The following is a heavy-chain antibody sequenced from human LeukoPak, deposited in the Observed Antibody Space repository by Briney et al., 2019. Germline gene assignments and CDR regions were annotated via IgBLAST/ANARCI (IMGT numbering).Heavy chain of an antibody. Sequence: ASVKVSCKASGYTFSDYYLHWVRQAPGQGLDWMGSINPKTGGTNYAQKLQGRVTMTRDTSSNTAYMELSRLTSDDTAVFYCARPKGSSAYDGQFDYWGPGTLVTVSS. J-gene: IGHJ4*02. D-gene: IGHD5-12*01. CDR2: INPKTGGT. CDR1: GYTFSDYY. CDR3: ARPKGSSAYDGQFDY. V-gene: IGHV1-2*02.